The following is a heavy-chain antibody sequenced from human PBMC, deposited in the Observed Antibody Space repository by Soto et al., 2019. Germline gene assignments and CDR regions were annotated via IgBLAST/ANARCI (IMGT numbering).Heavy chain of an antibody. V-gene: IGHV3-48*02. CDR1: GFTFSSYG. Sequence: DVQLVESGGGLVQPGGSLRLSCAGSGFTFSSYGMNWARQAPGKGLEWISYISGDSYTIHYADSVKGRFTISTDNAKNSLYLQMNSLRDEDTAVYYCARRLAYWSQGTLVTVAS. CDR3: ARRLAY. J-gene: IGHJ4*02. CDR2: ISGDSYTI.